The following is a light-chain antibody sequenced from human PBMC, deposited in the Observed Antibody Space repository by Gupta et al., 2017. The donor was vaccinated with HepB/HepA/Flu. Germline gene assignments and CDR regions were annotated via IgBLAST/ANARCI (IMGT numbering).Light chain of an antibody. CDR1: QSVLYSSNNKNY. J-gene: IGKJ2*04. CDR2: WAS. CDR3: QQYDTTPCS. Sequence: DIVMTQSPDSLAVSLGERATINCRSSQSVLYSSNNKNYLAWYQQKPGQPPKLLIYWASTREFGVPDRFSGSGSGTDFTLTISSLQAEDVAVYYCQQYDTTPCSFGQGTKLEIK. V-gene: IGKV4-1*01.